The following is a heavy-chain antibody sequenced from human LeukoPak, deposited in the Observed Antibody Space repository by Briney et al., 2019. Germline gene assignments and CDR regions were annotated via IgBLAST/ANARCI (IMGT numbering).Heavy chain of an antibody. Sequence: SETLSLTCTVSGGSISSGGYYWSWIRQHPGKGLEWIGDIYYSGSTYYNPSLKSRVTISADTSKNQFSLKLSSVTAADTAVYYCARECITMVRGGAVYSYGMDVWGQGTTVTVSS. J-gene: IGHJ6*02. CDR2: IYYSGST. CDR1: GGSISSGGYY. D-gene: IGHD3-10*01. CDR3: ARECITMVRGGAVYSYGMDV. V-gene: IGHV4-31*03.